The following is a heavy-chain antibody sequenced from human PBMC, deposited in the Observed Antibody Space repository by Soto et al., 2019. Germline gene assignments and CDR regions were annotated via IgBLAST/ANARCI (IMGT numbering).Heavy chain of an antibody. CDR2: ISVYNGNT. V-gene: IGHV1-18*01. D-gene: IGHD3-22*01. Sequence: GASVKVSCKASGYRFSSYVISWVRQAPGQGPEWMAWISVYNGNTKYAEKFQGRVTMTTDTSTTTVHMELMSLRSDDTAVYYCARDTADYFDSSGPEGLFDFWGQGTLVTVSS. J-gene: IGHJ4*02. CDR3: ARDTADYFDSSGPEGLFDF. CDR1: GYRFSSYV.